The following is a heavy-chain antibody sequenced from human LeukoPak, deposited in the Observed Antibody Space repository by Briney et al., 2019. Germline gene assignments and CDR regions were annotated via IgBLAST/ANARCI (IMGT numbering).Heavy chain of an antibody. J-gene: IGHJ4*02. D-gene: IGHD2-15*01. CDR2: ISSGSSNI. CDR3: ARPRFCSGGSCCSDY. V-gene: IGHV3-48*04. Sequence: GGSLRLSCVASGFTFSSYTMNWVRQAPGKGLEWVSYISSGSSNIYYADSVKGRFTISRDNAKNSLYLQMNSLRAEDTAVYYCARPRFCSGGSCCSDYWGQGTLVTVSS. CDR1: GFTFSSYT.